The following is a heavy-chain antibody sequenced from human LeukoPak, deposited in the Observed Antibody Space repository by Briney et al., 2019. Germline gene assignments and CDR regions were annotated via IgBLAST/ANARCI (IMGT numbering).Heavy chain of an antibody. CDR2: MSYSGRT. D-gene: IGHD6-19*01. J-gene: IGHJ4*02. CDR1: GGSISISNYY. V-gene: IGHV4-39*02. CDR3: AREVAGTPWIDN. Sequence: PSETLSLTCTVSGGSISISNYYWGWIRQPPGKGLEWIGSMSYSGRTNYNPSLKSRVTISVDTSKNQFSLKLSSVTAADTAVYYCAREVAGTPWIDNWGQGTLVTVSS.